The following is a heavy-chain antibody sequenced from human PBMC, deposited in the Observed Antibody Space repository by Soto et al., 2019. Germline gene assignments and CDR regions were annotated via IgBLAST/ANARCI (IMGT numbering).Heavy chain of an antibody. Sequence: ASVKVSCKASGHSFTTYFMHWVRQAPGQGLDWMGVIKPTGVSTTYAQKFRGRVTMTKDTSTGTVYMELSSLRVGDTAVYYCARGCSVEITGCHTLSRFDPWGQGTLVTVSS. V-gene: IGHV1-46*01. CDR3: ARGCSVEITGCHTLSRFDP. CDR1: GHSFTTYF. J-gene: IGHJ5*02. CDR2: IKPTGVST. D-gene: IGHD6-19*01.